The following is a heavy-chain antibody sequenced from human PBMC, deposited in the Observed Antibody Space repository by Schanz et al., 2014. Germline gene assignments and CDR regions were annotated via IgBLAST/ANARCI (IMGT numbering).Heavy chain of an antibody. V-gene: IGHV1-69*04. J-gene: IGHJ3*02. CDR2: IIPILGME. CDR3: ARDIQYHYDTSGPVGAFDI. CDR1: GGTFSSNG. D-gene: IGHD3-22*01. Sequence: QVQLVQSGAEVKKPGSSVKVSCKASGGTFSSNGISWVRQAPGQGLEWMGKIIPILGMENYAQKFQGRVTITADISTSTAYMDLSSLRSDDTAVYYCARDIQYHYDTSGPVGAFDIWGQGTVVTVSS.